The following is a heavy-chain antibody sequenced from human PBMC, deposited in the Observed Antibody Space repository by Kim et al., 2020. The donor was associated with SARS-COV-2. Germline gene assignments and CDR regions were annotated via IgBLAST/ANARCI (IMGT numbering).Heavy chain of an antibody. V-gene: IGHV3-20*04. CDR1: GFTFGDYG. J-gene: IGHJ4*02. CDR2: INWNGGST. CDR3: ARGGGPIASRSWELLPSDY. Sequence: GGSLRLSCAASGFTFGDYGMSWVRQAPGKGLEWVSGINWNGGSTGYADSVKGRFTISRDNAKNSLYLQMNSLRAEDTALYYCARGGGPIASRSWELLPSDYWGQGTLVTVSP. D-gene: IGHD1-26*01.